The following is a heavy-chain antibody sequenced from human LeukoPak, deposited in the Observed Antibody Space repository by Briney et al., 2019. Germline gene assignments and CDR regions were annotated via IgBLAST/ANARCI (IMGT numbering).Heavy chain of an antibody. V-gene: IGHV3-33*01. J-gene: IGHJ4*02. CDR2: IWYDGSNK. Sequence: GGSLRLSCAASGFTFSSYGMHWVRQAPGKGLEWVAVIWYDGSNKYYADSVKGRFTISRDNSKNTLYLQMNSLRAEDTAVYYCAREDYVWGSYRSSGSDWGQGTLVTVSS. CDR3: AREDYVWGSYRSSGSD. D-gene: IGHD3-16*02. CDR1: GFTFSSYG.